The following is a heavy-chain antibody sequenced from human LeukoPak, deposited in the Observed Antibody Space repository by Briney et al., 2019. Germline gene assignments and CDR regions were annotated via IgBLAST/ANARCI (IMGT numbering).Heavy chain of an antibody. CDR2: IWYDGSNK. CDR1: GFTFSSYG. CDR3: ATTDYGDYTTFDY. J-gene: IGHJ4*02. D-gene: IGHD4-17*01. V-gene: IGHV3-33*01. Sequence: GGSLRLSCAASGFTFSSYGMHWVRQAPGKGLEWVAVIWYDGSNKYYADSVKGRFTISRDNSKNTLYLQMNSLRAEDTAVYYCATTDYGDYTTFDYWGQGTLVTVSS.